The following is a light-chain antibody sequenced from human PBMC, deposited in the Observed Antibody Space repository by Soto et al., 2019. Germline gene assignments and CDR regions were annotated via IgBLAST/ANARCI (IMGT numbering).Light chain of an antibody. V-gene: IGKV3-20*01. CDR2: GAS. Sequence: ETVLTQSPGTLSLSPGERATLSCRASQSVSSRYLAWYQQKPGQAPRLLIYGASNRATGIPARFSGSGSGTEFTLTISRLEPEDFAVYYCQQYITSPPMYTFGQGTKLEIK. CDR3: QQYITSPPMYT. J-gene: IGKJ2*01. CDR1: QSVSSRY.